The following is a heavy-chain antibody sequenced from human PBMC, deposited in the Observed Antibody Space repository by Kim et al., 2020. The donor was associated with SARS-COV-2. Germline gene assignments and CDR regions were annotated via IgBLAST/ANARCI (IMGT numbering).Heavy chain of an antibody. J-gene: IGHJ1*01. D-gene: IGHD1-1*01. V-gene: IGHV3-53*01. Sequence: YADTVKGRFTISRDNSKNTLYHQVSGLSAGDTAVYYCARGGTQYTDRFQHWGQGTLVTVSS. CDR3: ARGGTQYTDRFQH.